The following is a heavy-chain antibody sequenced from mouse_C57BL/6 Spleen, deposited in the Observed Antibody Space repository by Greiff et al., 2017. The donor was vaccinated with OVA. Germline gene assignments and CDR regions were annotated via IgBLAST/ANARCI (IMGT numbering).Heavy chain of an antibody. CDR2: INPNYGTT. D-gene: IGHD1-1*01. V-gene: IGHV1-39*01. CDR3: ARGIYGSSLWYFDV. J-gene: IGHJ1*03. Sequence: EVKLQESGPELVKPGASVKISCKASGYSFTDYNMNWVKQSNGKSLEWIGVINPNYGTTSYNQKFKGKATWTVDQSSSTAYMQLNSLTSEDSAVYYCARGIYGSSLWYFDVWGTGTTVTVSS. CDR1: GYSFTDYN.